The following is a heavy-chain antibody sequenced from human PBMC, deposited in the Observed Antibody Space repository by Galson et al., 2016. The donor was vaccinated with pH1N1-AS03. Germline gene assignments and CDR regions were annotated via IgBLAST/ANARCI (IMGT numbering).Heavy chain of an antibody. CDR2: INSDGSYT. Sequence: SLRLSCAASGFTLSNYWMHWVRQAPGKGLVWVSRINSDGSYTNYADSVWGRFTISRDNARNSLYLQMDSLRAEDTAVYYCARDGDGSDYFDSWGQGTLVTVSS. J-gene: IGHJ4*02. V-gene: IGHV3-74*01. CDR3: ARDGDGSDYFDS. CDR1: GFTLSNYW. D-gene: IGHD5-24*01.